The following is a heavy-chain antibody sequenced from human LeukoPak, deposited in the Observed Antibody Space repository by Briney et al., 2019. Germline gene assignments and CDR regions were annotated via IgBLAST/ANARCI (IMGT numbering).Heavy chain of an antibody. Sequence: SVKVSCKASGGTFSSYAISWVRQAPGQGLEWMGRIIPILGIANYAQKFQGRVTITADKSTSTAYMELSRLRSEDTAVYYCARPKYYYDSSGYRTAGGFYYYYGMDVWGQGTTVTVSS. CDR3: ARPKYYYDSSGYRTAGGFYYYYGMDV. CDR1: GGTFSSYA. J-gene: IGHJ6*02. V-gene: IGHV1-69*04. CDR2: IIPILGIA. D-gene: IGHD3-22*01.